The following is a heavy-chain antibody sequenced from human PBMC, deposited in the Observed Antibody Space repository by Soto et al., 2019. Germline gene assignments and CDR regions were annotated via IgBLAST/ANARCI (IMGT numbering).Heavy chain of an antibody. D-gene: IGHD4-4*01. V-gene: IGHV3-30*03. J-gene: IGHJ5*02. Sequence: PGGSLRLSCAASGFTFSSYGMHWVRQAPGKGLEWVAVISYDGSNKYYADSVKGRFTISRDNSKNTLYLQMNSLRAEGTAVYYCARESGALTVTRYNWFDPWGQGTLVTVSS. CDR2: ISYDGSNK. CDR3: ARESGALTVTRYNWFDP. CDR1: GFTFSSYG.